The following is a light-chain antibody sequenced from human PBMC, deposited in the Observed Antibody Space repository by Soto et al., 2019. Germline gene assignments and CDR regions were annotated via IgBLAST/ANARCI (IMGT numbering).Light chain of an antibody. CDR2: DVT. J-gene: IGLJ1*01. CDR3: SSYTSSSTPFV. Sequence: QSALTQPASVSGSPGQSITISCTGTSSDVGGYNYVSWYQQHPGKAPKLIIYDVTNRPSGVSDRFSGSKSGNTASLTISGLQAEDGTDYYCSSYTSSSTPFVFATGTKLTVL. V-gene: IGLV2-14*03. CDR1: SSDVGGYNY.